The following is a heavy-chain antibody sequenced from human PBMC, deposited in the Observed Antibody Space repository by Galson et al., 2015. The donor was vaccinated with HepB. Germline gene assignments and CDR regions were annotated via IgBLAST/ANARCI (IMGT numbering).Heavy chain of an antibody. CDR2: IRYDGSNK. CDR3: AKDDHRETVVGTRMYYFDY. D-gene: IGHD6-19*01. Sequence: SLRLSCAASGFTFSSYGMHWVRQAPGKGLEWVSFIRYDGSNKYYVDSVKGRFTISRDNSRNTLYLQMNSLRDEDTAVYYCAKDDHRETVVGTRMYYFDYWGQGTLVTVSS. CDR1: GFTFSSYG. V-gene: IGHV3-30*02. J-gene: IGHJ4*02.